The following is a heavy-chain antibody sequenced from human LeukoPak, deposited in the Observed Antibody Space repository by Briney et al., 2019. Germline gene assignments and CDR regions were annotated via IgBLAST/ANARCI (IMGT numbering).Heavy chain of an antibody. CDR1: GYTFVNYD. J-gene: IGHJ4*02. V-gene: IGHV1-8*01. CDR3: ARKFGYSGSYYVRRQLDY. CDR2: MNPNGGNT. Sequence: GASVKVSCKASGYTFVNYDINWVRQATGQGLEWMGWMNPNGGNTGYAQKFQGRVTMTRSTSISTAYMELSSLRSEDTAVYYCARKFGYSGSYYVRRQLDYWGQGTLVTVSS. D-gene: IGHD1-26*01.